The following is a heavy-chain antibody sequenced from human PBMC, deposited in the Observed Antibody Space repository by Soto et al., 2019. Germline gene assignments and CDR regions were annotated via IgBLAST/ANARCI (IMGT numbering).Heavy chain of an antibody. J-gene: IGHJ3*02. CDR2: IIPIFGTA. D-gene: IGHD3-22*01. CDR1: GGTFSSYA. CDR3: ARRYYYDSSGYNRDACDS. V-gene: IGHV1-69*06. Sequence: QVQLVQSGAEVKKPGSSVTVSCKASGGTFSSYAISWVRQAPVQGLEWMGGIIPIFGTANYAQKFQGRVTMTADKATSTAYIGRSSLRSEDTAAYYWARRYYYDSSGYNRDACDSWGQGTMVTVSS.